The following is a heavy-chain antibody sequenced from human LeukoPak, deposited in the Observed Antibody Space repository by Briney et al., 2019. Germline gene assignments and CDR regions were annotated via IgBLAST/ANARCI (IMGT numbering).Heavy chain of an antibody. Sequence: ASVKVSCKASGYTFTSYDINWVRQATGQGLEWMGWMNPNSGNTGYAQKFQGRVTITADESTSTAYMELSSLRSEDTAVYYCAREDYYGSGSSIYWGQGTLVTVSS. V-gene: IGHV1-8*03. CDR3: AREDYYGSGSSIY. D-gene: IGHD3-10*01. CDR1: GYTFTSYD. J-gene: IGHJ4*02. CDR2: MNPNSGNT.